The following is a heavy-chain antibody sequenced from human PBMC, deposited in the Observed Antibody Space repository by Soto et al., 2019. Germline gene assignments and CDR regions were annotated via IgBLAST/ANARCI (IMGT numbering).Heavy chain of an antibody. CDR2: MVISIANT. CDR3: AAVTDILRHYSCPRFDA. Sequence: SVTVSCKACRCTFSNQAGQWVRQARGQPLEWIGWMVISIANTNYAPKFQERVKITKDMSKNTTYLALRSLTSEDTAVYYCAAVTDILRHYSCPRFDAWGQGTLVTVSS. J-gene: IGHJ1*01. D-gene: IGHD3-9*01. V-gene: IGHV1-58*01. CDR1: RCTFSNQA.